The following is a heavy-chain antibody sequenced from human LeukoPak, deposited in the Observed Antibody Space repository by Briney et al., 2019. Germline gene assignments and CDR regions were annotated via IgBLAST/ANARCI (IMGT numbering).Heavy chain of an antibody. D-gene: IGHD6-13*01. CDR1: GYSFTSHW. Sequence: GESLKISCKGSGYSFTSHWIGWVRQMPGKGLEWMGIIYPGDSDTRYSPSFQGQVTISADKSISTAYLQWSSLKASDTAMYYCARQYSSSWYGGAFDIWGQGTMVTVSS. CDR3: ARQYSSSWYGGAFDI. V-gene: IGHV5-51*01. CDR2: IYPGDSDT. J-gene: IGHJ3*02.